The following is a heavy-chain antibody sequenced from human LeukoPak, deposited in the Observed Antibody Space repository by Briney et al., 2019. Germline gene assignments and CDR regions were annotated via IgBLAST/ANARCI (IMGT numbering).Heavy chain of an antibody. CDR2: IYYSGST. CDR1: GGSISSSSYY. V-gene: IGHV4-39*01. CDR3: ARRGSGVVLPAAMEYYFDY. D-gene: IGHD2-2*01. Sequence: SETLSLTCTVSGGSISSSSYYWGWIRQPPGKGLEWIGSIYYSGSTYYNPSLKSRVTISVDTSKNQFSLKLSSVTAADTAVYYCARRGSGVVLPAAMEYYFDYWGQGTLVTVSS. J-gene: IGHJ4*02.